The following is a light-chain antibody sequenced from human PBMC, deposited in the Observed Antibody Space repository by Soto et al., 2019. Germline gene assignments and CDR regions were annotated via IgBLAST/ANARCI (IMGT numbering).Light chain of an antibody. CDR2: KAS. V-gene: IGKV1-5*03. CDR3: QQYDSYSRPT. Sequence: DIQMTQSTSTLSASVGDRVTITCRASQSVSDWLAWYQHKPGKTPKLLIYKASTLESGVPSRFSGFGSGTEFTLAISSLQPEDFATYYCQQYDSYSRPTFGGGTKVDIK. CDR1: QSVSDW. J-gene: IGKJ4*01.